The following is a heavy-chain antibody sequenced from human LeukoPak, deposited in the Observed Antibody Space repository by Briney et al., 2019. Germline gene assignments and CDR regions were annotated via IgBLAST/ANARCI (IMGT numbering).Heavy chain of an antibody. J-gene: IGHJ6*03. V-gene: IGHV3-21*01. Sequence: GGSLRLSCTASGFTFSSYSMNWVRQAPGKGLEWVSSISSSSSYIYYADSVKGRFTISRDNAKNSLYLQMNSLRAEDTAVYYCARESSDYSSYNYYYMDVWGKGTTVTVSS. CDR1: GFTFSSYS. CDR3: ARESSDYSSYNYYYMDV. D-gene: IGHD4-11*01. CDR2: ISSSSSYI.